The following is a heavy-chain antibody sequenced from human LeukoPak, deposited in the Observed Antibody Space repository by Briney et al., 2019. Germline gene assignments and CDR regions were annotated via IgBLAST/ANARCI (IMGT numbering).Heavy chain of an antibody. CDR3: ARDLVAGSPDYFDY. V-gene: IGHV3-74*01. Sequence: GGSLRLSCAASRFTFSNFWMHWVRQAPGKGLVWVSRINTDGTYTSYADSVKGRFTISRDNAKNTLYLQMNSLRGEDTAVYYCARDLVAGSPDYFDYWGQGTLVTVSS. CDR2: INTDGTYT. CDR1: RFTFSNFW. D-gene: IGHD6-19*01. J-gene: IGHJ4*02.